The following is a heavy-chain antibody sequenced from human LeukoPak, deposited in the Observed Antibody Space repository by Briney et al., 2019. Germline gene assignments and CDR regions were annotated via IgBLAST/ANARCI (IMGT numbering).Heavy chain of an antibody. CDR2: IYYSGST. D-gene: IGHD2-2*02. J-gene: IGHJ5*02. CDR1: GGSISSGGNY. V-gene: IGHV4-31*03. Sequence: PSETLSLTCTVSGGSISSGGNYWSWIRQHPGKGLEWIGYIYYSGSTYYNPSLKSRVTISVDTSKNQFSLKLSSVTAADTAVYYCARETRGYCSSTSCYTWFDLWGQGTLVTVSS. CDR3: ARETRGYCSSTSCYTWFDL.